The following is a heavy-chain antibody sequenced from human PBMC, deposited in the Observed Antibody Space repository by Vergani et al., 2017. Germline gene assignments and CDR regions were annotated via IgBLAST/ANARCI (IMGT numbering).Heavy chain of an antibody. V-gene: IGHV4-59*01. CDR1: GGSISSYY. Sequence: QVQLQESGPGLVKPSETLSLTCTVSGGSISSYYWSWIRQPPGKGLEWIGYISYSGSTNYNSSLKSRVTISVDTAENQFSLKVSSVTAADTAVYYCARAYDFWSGYFPNWGQGSLVTVSS. D-gene: IGHD3-3*01. CDR3: ARAYDFWSGYFPN. CDR2: ISYSGST. J-gene: IGHJ4*02.